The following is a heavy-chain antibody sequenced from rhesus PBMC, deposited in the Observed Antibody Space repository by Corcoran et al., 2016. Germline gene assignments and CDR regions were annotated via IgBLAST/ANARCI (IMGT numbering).Heavy chain of an antibody. CDR2: ISGSSGST. CDR1: GGSFSGYY. D-gene: IGHD6-31*01. J-gene: IGHJ2*01. V-gene: IGHV4-165*01. Sequence: QVQLQESGPGLVKPSETLSLTCAVSGGSFSGYYWGWIRQPPGKGLEWIGYISGSSGSTDYNPSLKSRVTISTDTSKNQFSLKLSSVTAADTAVYYCARGGSGWYWYFDLWGPGTPITISS. CDR3: ARGGSGWYWYFDL.